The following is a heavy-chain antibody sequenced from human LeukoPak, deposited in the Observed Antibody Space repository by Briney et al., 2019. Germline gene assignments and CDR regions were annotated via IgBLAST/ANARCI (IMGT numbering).Heavy chain of an antibody. CDR3: ARGRTAMVYFDY. D-gene: IGHD5-18*01. CDR1: GGSVSSGGYY. CDR2: IYYSGST. J-gene: IGHJ4*02. V-gene: IGHV4-31*03. Sequence: SETLSLTCTVSGGSVSSGGYYWSWIRQHPGKGLEWIGYIYYSGSTYYNPSLKSRVTITVDTSKNQFSLKLSSVTAADTAVYYCARGRTAMVYFDYWGQGTLVTVSS.